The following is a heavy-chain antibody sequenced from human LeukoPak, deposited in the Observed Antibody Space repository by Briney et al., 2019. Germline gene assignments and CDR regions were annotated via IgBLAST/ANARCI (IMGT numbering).Heavy chain of an antibody. J-gene: IGHJ5*02. V-gene: IGHV5-51*01. Sequence: GESLKISCQGSGYSFTSYWIGLVRQMPGKGLEWRGIIYPGDSDTRYSPSLQGQITISADKSISTAYLQWSSLNASDTAMYYCARQAPAYYYDSSGAPGDNWFDPWGQGTLATVSS. CDR1: GYSFTSYW. CDR2: IYPGDSDT. D-gene: IGHD3-22*01. CDR3: ARQAPAYYYDSSGAPGDNWFDP.